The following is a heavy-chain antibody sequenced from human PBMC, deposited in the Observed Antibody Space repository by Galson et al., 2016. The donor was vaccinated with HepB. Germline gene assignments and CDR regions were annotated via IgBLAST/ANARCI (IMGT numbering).Heavy chain of an antibody. CDR1: GASISSGRYY. Sequence: TLSLTCTVSGASISSGRYYWSWIRQRPGRGLEWIGYIYYSGTTYYNPSLESRITITVDTSRNQFSLKLTSVTAADTAVYCCARNTDYNYFDPWGQGTQVTVSS. V-gene: IGHV4-31*03. CDR3: ARNTDYNYFDP. D-gene: IGHD2-2*02. CDR2: IYYSGTT. J-gene: IGHJ5*02.